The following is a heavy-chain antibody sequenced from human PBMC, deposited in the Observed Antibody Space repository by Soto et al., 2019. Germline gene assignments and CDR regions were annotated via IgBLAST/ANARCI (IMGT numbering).Heavy chain of an antibody. V-gene: IGHV6-1*01. CDR1: GASVSTNSAT. CDR2: TYLRSKWYN. CDR3: ARAAVAFDAVDL. Sequence: QIQLQQSGPGLVKPSQTLSLTCVISGASVSTNSATWNEIRQSPSRGLEWLGRTYLRSKWYNEYAVSVKSPIAIRPDTSKNLFALQLSSVTPEDTAVYFGARAAVAFDAVDLWGQGTVVTVSS. D-gene: IGHD2-15*01. J-gene: IGHJ3*01.